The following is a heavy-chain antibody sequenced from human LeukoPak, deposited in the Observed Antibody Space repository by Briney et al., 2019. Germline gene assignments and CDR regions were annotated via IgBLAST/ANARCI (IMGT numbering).Heavy chain of an antibody. D-gene: IGHD3-9*01. Sequence: GGSLRLSCAASGFTFRSYAMNWVRQAPGQGLEWVSAISGSASATYYADSVKGRFTISRDSSKNTLFLQMNSLRAEDTAVYYCARDGTDVLTDRIRFDYWGQGTLVTVSS. CDR3: ARDGTDVLTDRIRFDY. J-gene: IGHJ4*02. V-gene: IGHV3-23*01. CDR2: ISGSASAT. CDR1: GFTFRSYA.